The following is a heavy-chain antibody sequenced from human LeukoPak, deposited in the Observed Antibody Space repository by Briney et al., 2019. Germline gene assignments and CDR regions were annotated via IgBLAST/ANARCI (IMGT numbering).Heavy chain of an antibody. CDR1: GGSFSGYY. CDR3: ARDLYYYDSSGLD. V-gene: IGHV4-34*01. Sequence: SETLSLTCAVYGGSFSGYYWSWIRQPPGKGLEWIGEINHSGSTNYNPSLKSRVTISVDTSKNQFSLKLSSVTAADTAVYYCARDLYYYDSSGLDWGQGTLVTVSS. J-gene: IGHJ4*02. CDR2: INHSGST. D-gene: IGHD3-22*01.